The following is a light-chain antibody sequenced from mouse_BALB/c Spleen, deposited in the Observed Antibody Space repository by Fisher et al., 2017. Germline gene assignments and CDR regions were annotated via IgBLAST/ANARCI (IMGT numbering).Light chain of an antibody. CDR1: SSISY. CDR2: DTS. Sequence: IVVTQSPAIMSASTGEKVTMTCSASSSISYMHWYQQKSENSPKHWIYDTSNLASGVPVRFSGRGSGTFYSLTISSVEAEDAADYYCHQWSSYPTFGGGTKLEIK. J-gene: IGKJ1*01. CDR3: HQWSSYPT. V-gene: IGKV4-70*01.